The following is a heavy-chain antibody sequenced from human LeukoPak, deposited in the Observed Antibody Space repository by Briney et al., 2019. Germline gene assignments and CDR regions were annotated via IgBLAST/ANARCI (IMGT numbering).Heavy chain of an antibody. Sequence: SETLSLTCAVYGGSFSGYYWSWIRQPPGKGLEWIGEINHSGSTNYNPSLKSRVTISVDTSKNQFSLKLSSVTAADTAVYYCARDGISLDGDYFDYWGQGTLVTVSS. CDR2: INHSGST. CDR3: ARDGISLDGDYFDY. V-gene: IGHV4-34*01. J-gene: IGHJ4*02. D-gene: IGHD1-1*01. CDR1: GGSFSGYY.